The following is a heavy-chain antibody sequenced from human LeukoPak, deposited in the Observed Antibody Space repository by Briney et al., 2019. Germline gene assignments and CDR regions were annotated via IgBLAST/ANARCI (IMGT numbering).Heavy chain of an antibody. V-gene: IGHV3-74*01. J-gene: IGHJ4*02. Sequence: GGSLRLSCVASGFTFSRYWMHWVRQAPGKGLVWVSRINSDGSSTSYADSVKGRFTISRDNAKNTLYLQMNSLRAEDTAVYYCARIKDSSGWYHYFDHWGQGTLVTVSS. D-gene: IGHD6-19*01. CDR3: ARIKDSSGWYHYFDH. CDR2: INSDGSST. CDR1: GFTFSRYW.